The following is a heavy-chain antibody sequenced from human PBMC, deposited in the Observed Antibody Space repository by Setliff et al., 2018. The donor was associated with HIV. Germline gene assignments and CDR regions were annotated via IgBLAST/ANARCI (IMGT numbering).Heavy chain of an antibody. V-gene: IGHV1-8*01. CDR2: MNPKSGNT. CDR1: GYNFTSHD. CDR3: ARGYCSSTSCYGIYYFDN. D-gene: IGHD2-2*01. J-gene: IGHJ4*02. Sequence: ASVKVSCKASGYNFTSHDINWVRQAPGQGLEWTGWMNPKSGNTGYARKFQGRVTMTRKTSISTAYMELRSLRSDDTAVYYCARGYCSSTSCYGIYYFDNWGQGTPVTVSS.